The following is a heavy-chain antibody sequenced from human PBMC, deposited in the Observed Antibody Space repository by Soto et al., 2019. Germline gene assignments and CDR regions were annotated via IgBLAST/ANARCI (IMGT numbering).Heavy chain of an antibody. CDR3: ARGHRGGSGSPASYYYSGLDV. CDR2: VSAGGDMT. D-gene: IGHD3-10*01. V-gene: IGHV3-23*01. CDR1: GFTFSSYA. J-gene: IGHJ6*02. Sequence: DVHLLESGGHLVQPGGSLRLSCAASGFTFSSYAMSWVRQAPGKGLEWVSSVSAGGDMTYYSDSVKGRFTISRDNSNTALFLQMNSLRIEDTALYYWARGHRGGSGSPASYYYSGLDVWGQGTTVTVS.